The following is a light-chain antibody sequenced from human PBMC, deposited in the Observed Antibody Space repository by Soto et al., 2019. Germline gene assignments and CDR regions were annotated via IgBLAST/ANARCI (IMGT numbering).Light chain of an antibody. J-gene: IGLJ1*01. CDR1: CSDVGGYNY. V-gene: IGLV2-14*01. CDR3: SSYTSSSTLV. Sequence: QSVLTQPASVSGSPGQSITISCTGTCSDVGGYNYVSWYQQHPGKAPKLMIYDVSNRPSGVSNRFSGSKSGNTASLTISGLQAEDEADYYCSSYTSSSTLVFGTGNKLTVL. CDR2: DVS.